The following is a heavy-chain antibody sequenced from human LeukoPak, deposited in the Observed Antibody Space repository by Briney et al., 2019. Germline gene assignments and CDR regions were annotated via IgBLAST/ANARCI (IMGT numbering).Heavy chain of an antibody. CDR1: GFXFSSYG. V-gene: IGHV3-33*01. Sequence: PGGSLRLSCAASGFXFSSYGIHWVRQAPGKGLEWVAVIWYDGSNKYYADSVKGRFTISRDNSKNTLYLQMNSLRAEDTAVYYCARDLGGGNSWGYFDYWGQGTLVTVSS. J-gene: IGHJ4*02. CDR3: ARDLGGGNSWGYFDY. CDR2: IWYDGSNK. D-gene: IGHD4-23*01.